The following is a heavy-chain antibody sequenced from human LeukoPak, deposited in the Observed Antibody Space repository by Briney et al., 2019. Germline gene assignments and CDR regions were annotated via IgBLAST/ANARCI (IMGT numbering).Heavy chain of an antibody. CDR2: IYYSGST. D-gene: IGHD6-19*01. CDR3: ARHGSSGWYSGWFDP. J-gene: IGHJ5*02. CDR1: GGSISSYY. V-gene: IGHV4-59*01. Sequence: PSETLSLTCTVSGGSISSYYWSWIRQPPGKGLEGIGYIYYSGSTNYNPSLKSRVTISVDTSKNQFSLKLSSVTAADTAVYYCARHGSSGWYSGWFDPWGQGTLVTVSS.